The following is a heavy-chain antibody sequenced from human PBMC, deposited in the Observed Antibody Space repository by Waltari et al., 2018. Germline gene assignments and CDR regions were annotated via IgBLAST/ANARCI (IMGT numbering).Heavy chain of an antibody. CDR1: GGSVNNGEFF. CDR2: IYDSGGT. Sequence: QVQLQESGPGLVKPSQTLSLTCSVSGGSVNNGEFFWSWIRQPPGKGLEWIGYIYDSGGTYYNPSLKSRLTMSVDTSKNQFSLNLRSVTAADTAVYYCARREGYNSLDYWGQGILVTVSS. CDR3: ARREGYNSLDY. D-gene: IGHD1-1*01. V-gene: IGHV4-30-4*01. J-gene: IGHJ4*02.